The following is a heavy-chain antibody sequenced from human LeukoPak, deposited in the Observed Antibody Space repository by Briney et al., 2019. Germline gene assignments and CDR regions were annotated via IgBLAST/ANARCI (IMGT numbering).Heavy chain of an antibody. CDR2: IIPIFGTA. Sequence: ASVKVSCKASGGTFSSYAIGWVRQAPGQGLEWMGGIIPIFGTANYAQKFQGRVTITTDESTSTAYMELSSLRSEDTAVYYCARAPATVPFGFDYWGQGTLVTVSS. CDR1: GGTFSSYA. CDR3: ARAPATVPFGFDY. V-gene: IGHV1-69*05. J-gene: IGHJ4*02. D-gene: IGHD3-3*01.